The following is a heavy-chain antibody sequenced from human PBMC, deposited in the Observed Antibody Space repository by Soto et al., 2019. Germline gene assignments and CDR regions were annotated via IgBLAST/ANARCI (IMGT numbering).Heavy chain of an antibody. CDR1: GFTFSSYA. Sequence: GGSLRLSCAASGFTFSSYAMSWVRQAPGKGLEWVSAISGSGGSTYYADSVKGRFTISRDNSKNTLYLQMNSLRAEDMAVYYCAKEEIYSSGYYYYYYYGMDVWGQGTTVTVSS. CDR2: ISGSGGST. D-gene: IGHD3-22*01. J-gene: IGHJ6*02. V-gene: IGHV3-23*01. CDR3: AKEEIYSSGYYYYYYYGMDV.